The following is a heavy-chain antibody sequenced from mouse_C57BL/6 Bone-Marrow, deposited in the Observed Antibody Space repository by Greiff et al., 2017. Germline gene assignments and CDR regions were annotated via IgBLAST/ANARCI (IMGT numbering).Heavy chain of an antibody. CDR3: ARNGYPGWFAY. V-gene: IGHV1-64*01. CDR2: IHPNSGST. Sequence: QVQLQQPGAELVKPGASVKLSCKASGYTFTSYWMHWVKQRPGQGLEWIGKIHPNSGSTNYNEKFKSKATLTVDKSSSTAYMQLSSLTSEDSAVYYCARNGYPGWFAYWGQGTLVTVSA. CDR1: GYTFTSYW. J-gene: IGHJ3*01. D-gene: IGHD2-2*01.